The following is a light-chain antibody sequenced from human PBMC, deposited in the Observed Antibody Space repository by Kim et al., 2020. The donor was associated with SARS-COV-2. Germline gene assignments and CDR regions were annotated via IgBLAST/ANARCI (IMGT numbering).Light chain of an antibody. CDR3: NFRVSSSTPV. J-gene: IGLJ2*01. Sequence: SSELTQDPAVSVALGQTVRITCQGDSLGNYYASWFQQKPGQAPVLVIYGNNKRPSGIPDRFSGSNSGNTTSLTITGAQAEDEAGYYCNFRVSSSTPVFGGGTRLTVL. V-gene: IGLV3-19*01. CDR1: SLGNYY. CDR2: GNN.